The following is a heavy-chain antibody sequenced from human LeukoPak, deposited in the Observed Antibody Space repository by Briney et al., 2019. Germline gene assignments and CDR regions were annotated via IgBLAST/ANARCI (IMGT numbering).Heavy chain of an antibody. Sequence: SGTLSLTCAVSGGSISSSNWWSWVRQPPGKGLEWIGEIYHSGSANYNPSLKSRVTISIDKSKNQLSLKLMSVTAADTAIYYCARDGQFDYSNNGLRMANDYWGQGTLVTVSS. D-gene: IGHD4-11*01. CDR3: ARDGQFDYSNNGLRMANDY. J-gene: IGHJ4*02. V-gene: IGHV4-4*02. CDR2: IYHSGSA. CDR1: GGSISSSNW.